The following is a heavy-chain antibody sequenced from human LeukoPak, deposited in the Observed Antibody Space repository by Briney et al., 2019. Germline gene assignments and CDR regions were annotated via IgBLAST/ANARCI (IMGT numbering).Heavy chain of an antibody. CDR1: GDSFTSYW. D-gene: IGHD2-15*01. CDR2: IYPGDSDT. V-gene: IGHV5-51*03. Sequence: PGESLKISCKGSGDSFTSYWIGWVRQMPGKGLEWMGIIYPGDSDTRYSPSFQGQVTISADKSISTAYLQWSSLKASDTAMYYCARSDYCSGGSCSPSNWFDPWGQGTLVTVSS. J-gene: IGHJ5*02. CDR3: ARSDYCSGGSCSPSNWFDP.